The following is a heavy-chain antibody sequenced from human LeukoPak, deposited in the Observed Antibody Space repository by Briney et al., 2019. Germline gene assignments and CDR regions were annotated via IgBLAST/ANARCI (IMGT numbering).Heavy chain of an antibody. CDR2: IYYSGST. CDR1: GGSISSGGYY. CDR3: ARVRSGSFDY. D-gene: IGHD1-26*01. Sequence: SETLSLTCTVSGGSISSGGYYWSWIRQHPGKGLEWIGYIYYSGSTYYNPSLQSRVAMSVDTSKNQYSLNLSSVTAADTATYYCARVRSGSFDYWGQGTLVTVSS. V-gene: IGHV4-31*03. J-gene: IGHJ4*02.